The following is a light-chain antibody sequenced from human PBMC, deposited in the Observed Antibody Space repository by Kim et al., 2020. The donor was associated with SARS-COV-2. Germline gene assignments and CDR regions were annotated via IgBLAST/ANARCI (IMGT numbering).Light chain of an antibody. CDR1: HSVVHTY. CDR3: QQYGTSPRT. V-gene: IGKV3-20*01. Sequence: SQGDRATRSCRSSHSVVHTYLAWYQQKTGQPPSLLIYGASTRATGIPDRFSGSWSGTDFILTISGLEPEDFAVYYCQQYGTSPRTFGQGTKVDIK. J-gene: IGKJ1*01. CDR2: GAS.